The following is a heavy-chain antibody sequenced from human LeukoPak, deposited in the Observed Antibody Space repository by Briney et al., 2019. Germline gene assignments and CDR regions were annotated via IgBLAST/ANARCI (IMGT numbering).Heavy chain of an antibody. CDR1: GFTFSSYS. Sequence: PGGSLRLSCAASGFTFSSYSMNWVRQAPGKGLEWVSSISSSSSYIYYADSVKGRFTISRDNAKNSLYLQMNSLRAEDTAVYYCARDYSGYDYEAFDFWGQGTMVTVSS. D-gene: IGHD5-12*01. J-gene: IGHJ3*01. V-gene: IGHV3-21*01. CDR3: ARDYSGYDYEAFDF. CDR2: ISSSSSYI.